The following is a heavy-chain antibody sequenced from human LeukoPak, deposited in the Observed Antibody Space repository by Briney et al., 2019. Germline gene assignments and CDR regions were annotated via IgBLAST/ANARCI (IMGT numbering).Heavy chain of an antibody. V-gene: IGHV4-59*01. CDR1: GGSISSYY. D-gene: IGHD3-22*01. CDR3: AVQTDYYDSSGYYYAPNY. J-gene: IGHJ4*02. Sequence: SETLSLTCTVSGGSISSYYWSWIRQPPGKGLEWIGCIYYSGYTNYKPSLKSRVTISVDTSKNQFSLKLSSVTAADTAVYYCAVQTDYYDSSGYYYAPNYWGQGTLVTVSS. CDR2: IYYSGYT.